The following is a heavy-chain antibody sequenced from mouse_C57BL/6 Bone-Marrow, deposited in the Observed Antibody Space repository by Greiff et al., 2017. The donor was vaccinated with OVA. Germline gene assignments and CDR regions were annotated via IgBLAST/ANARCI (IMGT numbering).Heavy chain of an antibody. CDR1: GFTFSDFY. Sequence: VQLKESGGGLVQPGGSLKLSCAASGFTFSDFYMYWIRQTPEKRLEWVAYISNGGGSTYYPDTVKGRFTISRDNAKNTLYLQMSRLKSEDTAMYYWARLDAMDYWGQGTSVTVSS. CDR2: ISNGGGST. J-gene: IGHJ4*01. CDR3: ARLDAMDY. V-gene: IGHV5-12*01.